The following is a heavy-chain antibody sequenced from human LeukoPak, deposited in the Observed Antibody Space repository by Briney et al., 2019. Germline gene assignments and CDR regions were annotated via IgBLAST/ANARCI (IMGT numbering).Heavy chain of an antibody. J-gene: IGHJ4*02. Sequence: PGGSLRLSCAASGFTFSGYAMSWVRQAPGKGLEWVSSINAFGASTYYADSVKGRFTISRDNSKNTLYLQMSSLRGEDTAVCYCAKVALGYCSGASCYYFDYGGQGTPVTVSS. V-gene: IGHV3-23*01. CDR2: INAFGAST. CDR1: GFTFSGYA. D-gene: IGHD2-15*01. CDR3: AKVALGYCSGASCYYFDY.